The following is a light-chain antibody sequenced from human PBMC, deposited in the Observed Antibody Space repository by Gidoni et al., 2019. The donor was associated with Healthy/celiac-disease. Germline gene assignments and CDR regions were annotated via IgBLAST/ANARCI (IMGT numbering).Light chain of an antibody. J-gene: IGLJ2*01. Sequence: QSVLTQQPSVSGAPGQRVTISCTRSSSNIGAGYDVHWYPQLPGTAPKLLIYGNSTRPSGVPDRFSGSKSGTSSSLAITGLQAEDEADYYCQSYDSSLSGSVFGGGTKLTVL. CDR3: QSYDSSLSGSV. V-gene: IGLV1-40*01. CDR1: SSNIGAGYD. CDR2: GNS.